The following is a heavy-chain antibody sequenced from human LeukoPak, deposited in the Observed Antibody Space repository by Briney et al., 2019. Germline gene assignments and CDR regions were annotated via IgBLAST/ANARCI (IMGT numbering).Heavy chain of an antibody. CDR1: GGSFSGYY. Sequence: PSETLSLTWDVYGGSFSGYYWSWIRQPPGKGLEWIGEINHSGSTNYNPSLKSRVTISVDTSKNQFSLKLSSVTAADTAVYYCASGLLGRVIPPDFDYWGQGTLVTVSS. CDR3: ASGLLGRVIPPDFDY. V-gene: IGHV4-34*01. J-gene: IGHJ4*02. D-gene: IGHD3-16*02. CDR2: INHSGST.